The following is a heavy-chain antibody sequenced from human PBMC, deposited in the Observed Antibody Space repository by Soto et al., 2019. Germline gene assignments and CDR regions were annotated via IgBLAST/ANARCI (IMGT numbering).Heavy chain of an antibody. V-gene: IGHV3-23*01. D-gene: IGHD1-26*01. CDR1: GFTFSSYA. CDR3: AKNEGGSHSSLSFDS. J-gene: IGHJ4*02. CDR2: LSGSVYRT. Sequence: QTGGSLRLSCAASGFTFSSYAMSWVRQAPGKGLEWVSSLSGSVYRTYYADSVRGRFTISRDNSQNTLYLQVNSLRAEDTAVYYCAKNEGGSHSSLSFDSWGQGSRVTVSS.